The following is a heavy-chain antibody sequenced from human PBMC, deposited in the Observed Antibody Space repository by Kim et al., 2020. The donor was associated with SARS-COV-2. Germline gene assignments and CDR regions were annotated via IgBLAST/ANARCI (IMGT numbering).Heavy chain of an antibody. CDR3: ARVLVPVVFQLRELKIDY. CDR2: INHSGST. J-gene: IGHJ4*02. Sequence: SETLSLTCAVYGGSFSGYYWSWIRQPPGKGLEWIGEINHSGSTNYNPSLKSRVTISVDTSKNQFSLKLSSVTAADTAVYYCARVLVPVVFQLRELKIDYWGQGTLVTVSS. V-gene: IGHV4-34*01. D-gene: IGHD2-2*01. CDR1: GGSFSGYY.